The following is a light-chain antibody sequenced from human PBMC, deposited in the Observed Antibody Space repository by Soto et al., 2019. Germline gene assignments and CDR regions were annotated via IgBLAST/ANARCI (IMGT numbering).Light chain of an antibody. CDR2: GAA. Sequence: EILLTQSPPTLSVSPGERATLSCRASQSVSSNLAWYQQKTGQAPRLLIYGAATRATGIPARFSGSGSGTEFTLPISSLQSEDFAVHYCPQCNNWPPWTFGQGTQVAIK. J-gene: IGKJ1*01. CDR1: QSVSSN. V-gene: IGKV3-15*01. CDR3: PQCNNWPPWT.